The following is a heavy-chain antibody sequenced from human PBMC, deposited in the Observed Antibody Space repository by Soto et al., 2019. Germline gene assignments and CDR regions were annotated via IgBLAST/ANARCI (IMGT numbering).Heavy chain of an antibody. CDR3: ASVVVGATRQIGSDH. V-gene: IGHV4-39*01. CDR1: HGSITSGDYF. D-gene: IGHD2-15*01. J-gene: IGHJ4*02. CDR2: VHSGGGT. Sequence: SETLSLTCTVSHGSITSGDYFWAWIRQPPGKGLEFIGSVHSGGGTYYIPSPKSRASISIDKSRNQFSLKLTSVNAGDTAVYFCASVVVGATRQIGSDHWGQGTLVTVSS.